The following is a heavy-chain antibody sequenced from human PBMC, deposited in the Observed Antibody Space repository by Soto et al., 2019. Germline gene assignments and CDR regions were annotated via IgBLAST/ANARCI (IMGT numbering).Heavy chain of an antibody. CDR2: IDPSDSYT. D-gene: IGHD3-22*01. CDR3: ARLLSYYDSSGYSPRIGYYYGMDV. J-gene: IGHJ6*02. Sequence: PGESLKISCKGSGYSFTSYWISWVRQMPGKGLEWMGRIDPSDSYTNYSPSFQGHVTISADKSISTAYLQWSSLKASDTAMYYCARLLSYYDSSGYSPRIGYYYGMDVWGQGTTVTVSS. V-gene: IGHV5-10-1*01. CDR1: GYSFTSYW.